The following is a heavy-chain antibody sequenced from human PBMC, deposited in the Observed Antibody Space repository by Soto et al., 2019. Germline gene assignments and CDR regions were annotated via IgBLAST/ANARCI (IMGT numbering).Heavy chain of an antibody. V-gene: IGHV4-31*03. CDR2: IYYSGST. CDR3: ARDKDYLMDV. Sequence: SETLSLTCTVSGGSISSGGYYWSWFRQHPGKGLEWIGYIYYSGSTYYNPSLKSRVTISVDTSKNQFSLKLSSVTAADTAVYYCARDKDYLMDVWGQGTTVTVSS. J-gene: IGHJ6*02. CDR1: GGSISSGGYY.